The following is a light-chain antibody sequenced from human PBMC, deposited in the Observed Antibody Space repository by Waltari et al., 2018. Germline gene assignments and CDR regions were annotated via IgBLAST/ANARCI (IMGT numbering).Light chain of an antibody. V-gene: IGLV5-45*01. Sequence: QPVLTQPASLSASPVASASLTCTLRSDITVRTYKIYWYQPRSGRPPQFLLKYKPDSTIQLGSGVPSRFSGSKDTSANAFSLLISGVQSEDETDYYCMILYDNAAVFGGGTNLTVL. CDR2: YKPDSTI. CDR3: MILYDNAAV. J-gene: IGLJ3*02. CDR1: SDITVRTYK.